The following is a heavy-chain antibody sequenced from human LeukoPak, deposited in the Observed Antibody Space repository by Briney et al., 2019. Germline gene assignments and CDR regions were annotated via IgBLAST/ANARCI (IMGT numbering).Heavy chain of an antibody. D-gene: IGHD5-12*01. CDR1: GGSFSGYY. J-gene: IGHJ6*02. Sequence: SETLSLTCAVYGGSFSGYYWSWIRQPPGKGLEWIGEINHSGSTNYNPSLKSRVTISVDTSKNQFSLKLSSVTAADTAVYYCARGRGYSGYGYYYGMDVWGQGTTVTVSS. V-gene: IGHV4-34*01. CDR3: ARGRGYSGYGYYYGMDV. CDR2: INHSGST.